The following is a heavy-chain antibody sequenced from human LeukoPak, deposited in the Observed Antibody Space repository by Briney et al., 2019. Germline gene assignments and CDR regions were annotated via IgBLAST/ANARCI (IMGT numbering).Heavy chain of an antibody. V-gene: IGHV1-8*01. CDR2: MNPNSGNT. J-gene: IGHJ6*03. CDR3: AKGSRLYYYYYMDV. CDR1: GYNFTSYD. Sequence: ASMKVSCKASGYNFTSYDINWVRQATGQGLEWMGWMNPNSGNTGYAQKFQGRVTMTRNTSISTAYMELSSLRSEDTAVYYCAKGSRLYYYYYMDVWGKGTTVTVSS.